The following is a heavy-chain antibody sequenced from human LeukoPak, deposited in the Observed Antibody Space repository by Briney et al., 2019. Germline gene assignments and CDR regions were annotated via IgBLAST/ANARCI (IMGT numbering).Heavy chain of an antibody. Sequence: AGGSLRLSCAASGFTFSSYAMSWVRQAPGKGLEWVSAISGSGGSTYYADSVKGRFTISRDNSKNTLYLQMNSLRAEDTAVCYCAKDLPVTTFILDYWGQGTLVTVSS. D-gene: IGHD4-17*01. CDR1: GFTFSSYA. CDR3: AKDLPVTTFILDY. J-gene: IGHJ4*02. V-gene: IGHV3-23*01. CDR2: ISGSGGST.